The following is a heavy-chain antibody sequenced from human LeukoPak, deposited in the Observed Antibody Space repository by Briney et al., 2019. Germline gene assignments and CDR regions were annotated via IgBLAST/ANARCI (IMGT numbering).Heavy chain of an antibody. CDR1: GYTFTGYY. J-gene: IGHJ4*02. CDR3: ARGYVEMATMGQGY. Sequence: ASVKVSCKASGYTFTGYYMHWVRQAPGQGLEWMGRINPNSGGTNYAQKFQGRVTMTRDTSISTAYMEPSRLRSDDTAVYYCARGYVEMATMGQGYWGQGTLVTVSS. V-gene: IGHV1-2*06. D-gene: IGHD5-24*01. CDR2: INPNSGGT.